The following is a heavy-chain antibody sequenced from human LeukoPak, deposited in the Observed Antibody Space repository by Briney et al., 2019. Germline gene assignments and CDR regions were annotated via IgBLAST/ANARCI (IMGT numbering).Heavy chain of an antibody. CDR3: AKDYYSSSWLAPDAFDI. CDR1: GFTFSSYA. D-gene: IGHD6-13*01. V-gene: IGHV3-23*01. Sequence: GGSLRLSCAASGFTFSSYAMSWVRQAPGKGLEWVSAISGSGGSTYYADSVKGRLTISRDNSKNTLYLQMNSLRAEDTAVYYCAKDYYSSSWLAPDAFDIWGQGTMVTVSS. J-gene: IGHJ3*02. CDR2: ISGSGGST.